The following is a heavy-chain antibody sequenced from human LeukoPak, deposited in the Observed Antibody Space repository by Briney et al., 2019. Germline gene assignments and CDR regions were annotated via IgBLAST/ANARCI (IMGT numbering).Heavy chain of an antibody. CDR1: GVIFSNYG. CDR3: ARVYSSGWADFAY. Sequence: GGSLRLSCAASGVIFSNYGMHWVRQAPGKGLEWVAVICYDGSKKYYADSVKGRLTISRDDSKNTLYLQMNSLRAEDTAVYYCARVYSSGWADFAYWGQGTLVTVSS. D-gene: IGHD6-19*01. V-gene: IGHV3-33*01. J-gene: IGHJ4*02. CDR2: ICYDGSKK.